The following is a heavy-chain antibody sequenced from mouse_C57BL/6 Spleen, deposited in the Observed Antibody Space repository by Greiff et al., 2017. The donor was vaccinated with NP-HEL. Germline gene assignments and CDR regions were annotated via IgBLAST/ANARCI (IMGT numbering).Heavy chain of an antibody. CDR1: GYTFTNYW. V-gene: IGHV1-63*01. CDR3: ARGSGSSYGDY. CDR2: IYPGGGYT. D-gene: IGHD1-1*01. Sequence: QVQLKESGAELVRPGTSVKMSCKASGYTFTNYWIGWAKQRPGHGLEWIGDIYPGGGYTNYNEKFKGKATLTADKSSSTAYMQFSSLTSEDSAIYYCARGSGSSYGDYWGQGTTLTVSS. J-gene: IGHJ2*01.